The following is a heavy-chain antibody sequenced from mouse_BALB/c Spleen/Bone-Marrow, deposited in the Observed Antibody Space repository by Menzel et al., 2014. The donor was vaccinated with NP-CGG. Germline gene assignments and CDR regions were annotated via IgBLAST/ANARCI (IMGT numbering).Heavy chain of an antibody. CDR2: MWIGGST. D-gene: IGHD2-4*01. CDR1: GFSLTSYA. J-gene: IGHJ4*01. CDR3: VRSGLRLRGAMDY. V-gene: IGHV2-2*02. Sequence: QVQLQQPGPGLVQPAQSLSITCTVSGFSLTSYAIHWVRQSPGKSLEWLGVMWIGGSTDYNAAFITRLNITKDNSKSQVFFKMNSLQTNDTAIYYCVRSGLRLRGAMDYWGQGTSVTVSS.